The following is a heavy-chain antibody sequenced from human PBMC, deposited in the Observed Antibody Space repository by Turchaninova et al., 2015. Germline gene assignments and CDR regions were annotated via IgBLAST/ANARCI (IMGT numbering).Heavy chain of an antibody. CDR2: IKHSGST. D-gene: IGHD4-17*01. CDR1: GGSFSGYY. V-gene: IGHV4-34*01. J-gene: IGHJ3*02. Sequence: QVQLQQWGAGLLKPSETLSLTCAVYGGSFSGYYWSWIRQPPGKGVEWIGEIKHSGSTNYNPSLKSRVTLSVDTSKNQFSLKLSSVTAADTAVYYCARGGYGDYQDAFDIWGQGTMVTVSS. CDR3: ARGGYGDYQDAFDI.